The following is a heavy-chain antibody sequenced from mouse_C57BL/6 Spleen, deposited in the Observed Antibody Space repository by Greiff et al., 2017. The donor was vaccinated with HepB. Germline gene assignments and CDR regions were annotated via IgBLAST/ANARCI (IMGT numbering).Heavy chain of an antibody. CDR2: IYPGSGST. CDR1: GYTFTSYW. J-gene: IGHJ2*01. Sequence: QVHVKQPGAELVKPGASVKMSCKASGYTFTSYWITWVKQRPGQGLEWIGDIYPGSGSTNYNEKFKSKATLTVDTSSSTAYMQLSSLTSEDSAVYYCARLDYGLFDYWGQGTTLTVSS. D-gene: IGHD1-1*01. CDR3: ARLDYGLFDY. V-gene: IGHV1-55*01.